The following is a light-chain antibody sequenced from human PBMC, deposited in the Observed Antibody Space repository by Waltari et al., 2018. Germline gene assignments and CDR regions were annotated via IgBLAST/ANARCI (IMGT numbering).Light chain of an antibody. CDR1: ESVGSK. CDR3: PRRSSWPIT. CDR2: DAS. Sequence: EIVLTQSPATLSMSAGVRATLSCRASESVGSKVTWYQQKRGQAPRLLVYDASYRASGVPPRFSGSGSGTDFTLTISSLEPDDFAVYYCPRRSSWPITFGPGTKVDFK. J-gene: IGKJ3*01. V-gene: IGKV3-11*01.